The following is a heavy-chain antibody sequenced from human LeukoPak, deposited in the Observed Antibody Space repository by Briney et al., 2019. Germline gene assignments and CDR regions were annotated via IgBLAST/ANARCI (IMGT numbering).Heavy chain of an antibody. V-gene: IGHV1-46*01. CDR3: ARAMFHSSSWYGGDY. CDR1: GYTFTSYY. CDR2: INPSGGST. Sequence: ASVKVSCKASGYTFTSYYMHWVRQAPGQGLGWMGIINPSGGSTSYAQKFQGRVTMTRDTSTSTVYMELSSLRSEDTAVYYCARAMFHSSSWYGGDYWGQGTLVTVSS. J-gene: IGHJ4*02. D-gene: IGHD6-13*01.